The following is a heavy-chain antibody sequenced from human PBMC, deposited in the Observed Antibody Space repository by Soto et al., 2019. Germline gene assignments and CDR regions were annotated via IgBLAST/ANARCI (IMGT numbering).Heavy chain of an antibody. CDR3: ARVIGGYRTGNYYYYGMDV. V-gene: IGHV3-21*01. Sequence: RGSLRLSCAVSGFTFSSYTMNWIRQTPGKGLEWVSSISRDSDYKHYADSLKGRFTISRDNAQSSLYLQINSLRADDTAVYYCARVIGGYRTGNYYYYGMDVWGQGTTVTVSS. J-gene: IGHJ6*02. CDR1: GFTFSSYT. D-gene: IGHD1-26*01. CDR2: ISRDSDYK.